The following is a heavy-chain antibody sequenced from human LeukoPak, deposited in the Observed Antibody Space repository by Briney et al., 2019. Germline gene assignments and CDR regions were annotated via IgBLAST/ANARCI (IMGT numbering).Heavy chain of an antibody. J-gene: IGHJ4*02. D-gene: IGHD3-3*01. CDR3: ARVADPASAIYNSWSGYSYYFDY. Sequence: SETLSLTCTVSGGSVSSGSYYWSWIRQPPGKGLERIGYVYYSGSTNYNPSLKSRATISVDRSQNQFSLKLRSVTAADTAVYYCARVADPASAIYNSWSGYSYYFDYWGQGTLVTVSS. CDR1: GGSVSSGSYY. CDR2: VYYSGST. V-gene: IGHV4-61*01.